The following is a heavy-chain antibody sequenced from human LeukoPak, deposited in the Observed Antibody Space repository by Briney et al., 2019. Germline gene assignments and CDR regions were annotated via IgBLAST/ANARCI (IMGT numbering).Heavy chain of an antibody. Sequence: SGGSLRLSCAASGFTFSSYAMHWVRQAPGKGLEWVAVISYDGSNKYYADSVKGRFTISRDNSQNTVYLQINSLRSEDTGLYFCAQDVRIEEVPLLGPGFWGQGTLVTVSS. D-gene: IGHD1-14*01. V-gene: IGHV3-30-3*01. CDR2: ISYDGSNK. CDR3: AQDVRIEEVPLLGPGF. J-gene: IGHJ4*02. CDR1: GFTFSSYA.